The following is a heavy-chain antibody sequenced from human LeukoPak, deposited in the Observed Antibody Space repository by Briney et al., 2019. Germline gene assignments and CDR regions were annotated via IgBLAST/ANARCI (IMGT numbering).Heavy chain of an antibody. CDR1: GGSISSGSYY. CDR3: ARDNYYGSGSYYNHFDY. V-gene: IGHV4-61*02. J-gene: IGHJ4*02. D-gene: IGHD3-10*01. Sequence: SETLSLTCTVSGGSISSGSYYWSWIRQPAGKGLEWIGRIYTSGSTNYNPSLKSRVTISVDTSKNQFSLKLSSVTAADTAVYYCARDNYYGSGSYYNHFDYWGQGTLVTVSS. CDR2: IYTSGST.